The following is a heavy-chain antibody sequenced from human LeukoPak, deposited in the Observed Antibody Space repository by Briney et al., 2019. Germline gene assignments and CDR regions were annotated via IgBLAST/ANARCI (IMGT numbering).Heavy chain of an antibody. CDR1: GGSFSGYY. CDR3: ASGGATTSPGDY. Sequence: PSETLSPTCAVYGGSFSGYYWSWIRQPPGKGLEWIGEINHSGSTNYNPSLKSRVTISVDTSKNQFSLKLSSVTAADTAVYYCASGGATTSPGDYWGQGTLVTVSS. V-gene: IGHV4-34*01. J-gene: IGHJ4*02. D-gene: IGHD1-26*01. CDR2: INHSGST.